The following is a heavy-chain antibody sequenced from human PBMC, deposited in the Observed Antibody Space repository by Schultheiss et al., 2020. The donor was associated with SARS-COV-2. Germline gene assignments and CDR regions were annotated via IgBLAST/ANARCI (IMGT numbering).Heavy chain of an antibody. CDR1: GFTVSSNY. V-gene: IGHV3-48*04. Sequence: GGSLRLSCAASGFTVSSNYMSWVRQAPGKGLEWVSYISSSSSTIYYADSVKGRFTISRDNAKNSLYLQMNSLRAEDTAVYYCARNRGAGGLDWFDPWGQGTLVTVSS. CDR3: ARNRGAGGLDWFDP. J-gene: IGHJ5*02. CDR2: ISSSSSTI. D-gene: IGHD4-23*01.